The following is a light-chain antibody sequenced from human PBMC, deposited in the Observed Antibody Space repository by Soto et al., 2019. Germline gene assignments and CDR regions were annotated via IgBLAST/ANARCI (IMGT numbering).Light chain of an antibody. V-gene: IGLV1-51*02. CDR3: GTWDSSLSAGV. CDR1: SSNIGNNY. Sequence: QSVLTQPPSVSAAPGQKVTISCSGSSSNIGNNYVSWYQQLPGTAPKLLIYENNKRPSGIPDRFSGSKSGTSATLSITGLQTGDEADNYCGTWDSSLSAGVFGGGTKLTVL. J-gene: IGLJ3*02. CDR2: ENN.